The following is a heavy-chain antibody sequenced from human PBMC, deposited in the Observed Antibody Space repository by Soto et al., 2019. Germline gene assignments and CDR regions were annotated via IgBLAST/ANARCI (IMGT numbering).Heavy chain of an antibody. CDR2: VHSSGIT. Sequence: SETLSLTCTVSGGSVSTDNFYWSWIRQPPGKGLEWIGYVHSSGITNYNPSLKRRVTISVDTSRNQFSLRLSSVTAADTAVYYCARGLTMGQLPSHFDHWGQGTLVTVSS. V-gene: IGHV4-61*01. CDR3: ARGLTMGQLPSHFDH. D-gene: IGHD3-16*01. J-gene: IGHJ5*02. CDR1: GGSVSTDNFY.